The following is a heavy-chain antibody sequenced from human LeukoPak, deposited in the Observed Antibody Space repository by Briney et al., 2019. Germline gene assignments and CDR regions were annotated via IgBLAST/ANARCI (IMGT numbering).Heavy chain of an antibody. CDR1: GGSISSGSYY. Sequence: SQTLSLTCTVSGGSISSGSYYWSWIPQPAGKGLEWIGRIYTSGSTNYNPSLKSRVTISVDTYKNQFSLKLSSVTAAGTGVYYFARGWDTSIAEAGSHAFDIWGQRTMFTVSS. D-gene: IGHD6-19*01. J-gene: IGHJ3*02. CDR3: ARGWDTSIAEAGSHAFDI. CDR2: IYTSGST. V-gene: IGHV4-61*02.